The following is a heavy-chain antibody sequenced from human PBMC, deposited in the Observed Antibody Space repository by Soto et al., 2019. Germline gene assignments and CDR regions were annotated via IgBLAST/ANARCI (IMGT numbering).Heavy chain of an antibody. D-gene: IGHD3-10*01. J-gene: IGHJ3*02. CDR2: IIPILGIA. CDR3: ARRLASYGAFDI. Sequence: SVKVSCKASGGTFSSYTISWVRQAPGQGLEWMGRIIPILGIANYAQKFQGRVTITADKSTSTAYMELSSLRSEDTAVYYCARRLASYGAFDIWGQGTMVTVSS. V-gene: IGHV1-69*02. CDR1: GGTFSSYT.